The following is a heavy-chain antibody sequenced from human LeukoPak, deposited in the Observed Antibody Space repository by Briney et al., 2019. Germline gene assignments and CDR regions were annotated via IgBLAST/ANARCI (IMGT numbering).Heavy chain of an antibody. CDR3: ARRVSGWPQDWYFDL. J-gene: IGHJ2*01. Sequence: SETLSLTCAVYGGSFSTYHWTWIRQPPGKGLEWIGEVSHSGSTNYNPSLKSRVTISLDTSKNQISLKLNSVTAADTAVYYCARRVSGWPQDWYFDLWGRGTPVTVSS. CDR2: VSHSGST. D-gene: IGHD6-19*01. CDR1: GGSFSTYH. V-gene: IGHV4-34*01.